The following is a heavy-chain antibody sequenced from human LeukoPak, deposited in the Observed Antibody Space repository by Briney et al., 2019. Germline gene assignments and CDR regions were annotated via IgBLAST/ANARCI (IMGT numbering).Heavy chain of an antibody. CDR1: GFTLSSYA. D-gene: IGHD4-17*01. J-gene: IGHJ4*02. V-gene: IGHV3-23*01. CDR3: AKLFEWTVTTPFDY. CDR2: ISGSGGST. Sequence: GGFLRLSCAASGFTLSSYAMSWVRQAPGKGLEWVSAISGSGGSTYYADSVKGRFTISRDNSKNTLYLQMNSLRAEDTAVYYCAKLFEWTVTTPFDYWGQGTLVTVSS.